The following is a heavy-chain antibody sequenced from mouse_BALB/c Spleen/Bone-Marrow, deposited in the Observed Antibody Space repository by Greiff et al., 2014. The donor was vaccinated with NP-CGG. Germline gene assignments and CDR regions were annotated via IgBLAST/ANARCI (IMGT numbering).Heavy chain of an antibody. CDR2: ISNGSSTI. D-gene: IGHD2-4*01. Sequence: QLVESGGGLVQPGGSRKLSCAASGFTFSSFGMHWVRQAPEKGLEWVAYISNGSSTIYYADTVKGRFTISRDNPKNTLFLQMTSLRSEDTAMYYCARKGAMITHYYAMDYWGQGTSVTVSS. CDR1: GFTFSSFG. CDR3: ARKGAMITHYYAMDY. J-gene: IGHJ4*01. V-gene: IGHV5-17*02.